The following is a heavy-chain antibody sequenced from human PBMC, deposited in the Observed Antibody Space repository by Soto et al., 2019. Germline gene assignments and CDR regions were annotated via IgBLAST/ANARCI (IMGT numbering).Heavy chain of an antibody. Sequence: SETLSLTCTVSGGSISSYYWSWIRQPPGKGLEWIGYIYYSGSTNYNPSLKSRVTISVDTSKNQFSLKLSSVTAADTAVYYCGRVSSGFDYVAFDIWGQGTMVTVSS. V-gene: IGHV4-59*01. CDR2: IYYSGST. J-gene: IGHJ3*02. CDR3: GRVSSGFDYVAFDI. D-gene: IGHD3-10*02. CDR1: GGSISSYY.